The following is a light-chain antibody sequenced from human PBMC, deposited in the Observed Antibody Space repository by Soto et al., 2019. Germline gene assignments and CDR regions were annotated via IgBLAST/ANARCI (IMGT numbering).Light chain of an antibody. J-gene: IGKJ1*01. CDR2: DAS. V-gene: IGKV3-15*01. CDR1: QSVSSP. Sequence: IVMTQSPATMSVSPGSQAVVSCWASQSVSSPLAWYQHKPGQAPRLLFYDASTRATGIPARFSGSGSGTDFTLTISSLQSQDFAVYYCQQYNKWPRTFGQGTKVDIK. CDR3: QQYNKWPRT.